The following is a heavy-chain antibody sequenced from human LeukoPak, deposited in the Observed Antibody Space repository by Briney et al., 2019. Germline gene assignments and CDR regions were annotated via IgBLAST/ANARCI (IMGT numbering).Heavy chain of an antibody. D-gene: IGHD3-22*01. CDR2: FDAEDGKT. CDR3: AAAPQTYYYDSGDYYSDY. Sequence: ASVKVSCKVSEYSLTELSIQWVRQAPGERLEWMGGFDAEDGKTIYAQKFQGRVTMTEDTSMDTAYMDLSSLRTEDTATYYCAAAPQTYYYDSGDYYSDYWGQGTLVTVSS. J-gene: IGHJ4*02. CDR1: EYSLTELS. V-gene: IGHV1-24*01.